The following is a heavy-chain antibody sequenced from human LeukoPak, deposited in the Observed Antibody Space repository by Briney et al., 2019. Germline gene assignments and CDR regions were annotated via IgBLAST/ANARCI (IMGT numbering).Heavy chain of an antibody. D-gene: IGHD3-10*01. CDR3: AKYGSGTYYNGLH. CDR1: GFTFSSYA. V-gene: IGHV3-23*01. J-gene: IGHJ4*02. CDR2: ISGSGGST. Sequence: PGGSLRLSCAASGFTFSSYAMSWVRQAPGKGLEWVSAISGSGGSTYYADSVKGRFTISRDNSKNTLYLQMNSLRDEDTALYYCAKYGSGTYYNGLHWGQGTLVTVSS.